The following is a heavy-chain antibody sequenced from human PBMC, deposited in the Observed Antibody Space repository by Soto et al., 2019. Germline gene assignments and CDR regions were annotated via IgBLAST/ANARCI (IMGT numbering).Heavy chain of an antibody. CDR1: GGSISSGGYY. D-gene: IGHD3-22*01. J-gene: IGHJ5*02. Sequence: QVQLQESGPGLVKPSQTLCLTCTVSGGSISSGGYYWSWIRQHPGKGLEWIGYIYYSGSTYYNPSIKSRVTTSVDTSKNHFSLKLSSVTAADTAVYYCARGSYYDSSGYYGPWGQGTLVTVSS. CDR3: ARGSYYDSSGYYGP. CDR2: IYYSGST. V-gene: IGHV4-31*03.